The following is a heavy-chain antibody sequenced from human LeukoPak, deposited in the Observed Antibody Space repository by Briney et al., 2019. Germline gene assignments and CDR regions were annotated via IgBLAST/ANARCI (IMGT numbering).Heavy chain of an antibody. CDR1: GFTFSSYS. J-gene: IGHJ4*02. V-gene: IGHV3-21*04. D-gene: IGHD3-9*01. CDR3: ARGPDILTGYYYFDY. CDR2: ISSSSSYI. Sequence: GGSLRLSCAASGFTFSSYSMNWVRQAPGKGLEWVSSISSSSSYIYYAGSVKGRFTISRDNAKNSLYLQMNSLRPDDTAVYYCARGPDILTGYYYFDYWGQGTLVTVSS.